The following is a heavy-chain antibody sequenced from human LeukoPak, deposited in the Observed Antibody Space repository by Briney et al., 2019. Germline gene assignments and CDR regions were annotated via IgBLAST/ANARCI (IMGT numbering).Heavy chain of an antibody. D-gene: IGHD3-22*01. Sequence: GGSLRLSCAASGFTFSSHGMSWVRQAPGKGLEWVAGISDSGGRTNYADSVKGRFTISRDNPKNTLYLQMNSLRAEDTAVYFCAKRGVVIRVILVGFHKEAYYFDSWGQGALVTVSS. CDR2: ISDSGGRT. CDR1: GFTFSSHG. CDR3: AKRGVVIRVILVGFHKEAYYFDS. J-gene: IGHJ4*02. V-gene: IGHV3-23*01.